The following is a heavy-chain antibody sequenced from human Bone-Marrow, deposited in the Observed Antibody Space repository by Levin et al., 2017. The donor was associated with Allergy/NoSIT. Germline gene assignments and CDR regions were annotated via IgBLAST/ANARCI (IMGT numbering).Heavy chain of an antibody. CDR2: INPNSGGT. J-gene: IGHJ3*02. Sequence: ASVKVSCKASGYTFTGYYMHWVRQAPGQGLEWMGWINPNSGGTNYAQKFQGRVTMTRDTSISTAYMELSRLRSDDTAVYYCARDQPRGYCSGGSCFIPQDAFDIWGQGTMVTVSS. CDR3: ARDQPRGYCSGGSCFIPQDAFDI. CDR1: GYTFTGYY. V-gene: IGHV1-2*02. D-gene: IGHD2-15*01.